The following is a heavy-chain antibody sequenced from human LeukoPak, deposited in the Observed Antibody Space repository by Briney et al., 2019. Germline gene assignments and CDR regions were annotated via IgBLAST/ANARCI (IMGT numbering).Heavy chain of an antibody. J-gene: IGHJ3*02. V-gene: IGHV4-4*07. CDR3: ARAGPLGYWDDAFDI. Sequence: SETLSLTCTVSGGSISSYYWSWIRQPAGKGLEWIGRIYTSGSTNYNPSLKSRFTMSVDTSKNQFSLKLSSVTAADTAVYYCARAGPLGYWDDAFDIWGQGTMVTVSS. D-gene: IGHD1-26*01. CDR2: IYTSGST. CDR1: GGSISSYY.